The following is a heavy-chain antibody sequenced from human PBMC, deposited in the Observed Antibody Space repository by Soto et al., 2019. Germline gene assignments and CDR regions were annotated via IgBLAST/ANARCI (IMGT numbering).Heavy chain of an antibody. V-gene: IGHV4-30-4*01. J-gene: IGHJ5*01. CDR1: GDSISTVDYF. CDR2: IYKSATT. Sequence: PSETLSLTCSVSGDSISTVDYFWAWVRQPPGQALEYIGYIYKSATTYYDPSFESRVAISPDTSKSQFSLNVTSLTAADTAVYFCARGRYCLTGRCFPNWFDSWGQGTLVTV. D-gene: IGHD2-15*01. CDR3: ARGRYCLTGRCFPNWFDS.